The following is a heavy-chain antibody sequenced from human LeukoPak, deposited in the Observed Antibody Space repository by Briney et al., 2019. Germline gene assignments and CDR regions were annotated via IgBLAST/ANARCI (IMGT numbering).Heavy chain of an antibody. CDR3: ARMTYYYDSSGYESYYYYYYYMDV. CDR1: GFTFSSYS. CDR2: ISSSSSYI. Sequence: GGSLRLSCAASGFTFSSYSMNWVRQAPGKGLEWVSSISSSSSYIYYADSVKGRFTISRDNAKNSLYLQMSSLRAEDTAVYYCARMTYYYDSSGYESYYYYYYYMDVWGKGTTVTVSS. J-gene: IGHJ6*03. D-gene: IGHD3-22*01. V-gene: IGHV3-21*01.